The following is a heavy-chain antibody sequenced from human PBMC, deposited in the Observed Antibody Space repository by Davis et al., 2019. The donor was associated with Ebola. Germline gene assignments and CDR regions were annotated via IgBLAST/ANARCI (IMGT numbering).Heavy chain of an antibody. CDR3: ARLDYSGGLDY. CDR1: GGSISSGGYY. CDR2: VYYSGNV. J-gene: IGHJ4*02. D-gene: IGHD2-15*01. V-gene: IGHV4-31*03. Sequence: SETLSLTCTVSGGSISSGGYYWSWIRQHPGKGLEWLGYVYYSGNVHYNPSLQSRVIISVDTSKGQFSLRLTSVTAADTAVYHCARLDYSGGLDYWGLGILVTVSS.